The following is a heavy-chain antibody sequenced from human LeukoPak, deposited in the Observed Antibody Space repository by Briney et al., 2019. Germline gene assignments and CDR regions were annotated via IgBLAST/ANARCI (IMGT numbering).Heavy chain of an antibody. V-gene: IGHV3-23*01. CDR3: ARDYYDGIGYYYEDY. Sequence: GGSLRLSCAASGFTFSSYGMSWVRQAPGKGLEWVSAISGSGGSTYYADSVKGRFTISRDNSKNTLSLQMNSLRAEDTAVYYCARDYYDGIGYYYEDYWGQGTLVTVSS. D-gene: IGHD3-22*01. CDR1: GFTFSSYG. CDR2: ISGSGGST. J-gene: IGHJ4*02.